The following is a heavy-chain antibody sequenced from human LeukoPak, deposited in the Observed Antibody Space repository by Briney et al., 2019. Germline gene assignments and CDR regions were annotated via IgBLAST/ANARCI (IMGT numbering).Heavy chain of an antibody. J-gene: IGHJ4*02. Sequence: SETLSLTCAVYGGSFSGYYWSLIRRPPGKGLEWIGEINHSGSTNYNPSLKSRVTISVDTSKNQFSLKLSSVTAADTAVYYCARATGIAVAGYFDYWGQGTLVTVSS. V-gene: IGHV4-34*01. CDR2: INHSGST. CDR3: ARATGIAVAGYFDY. CDR1: GGSFSGYY. D-gene: IGHD6-19*01.